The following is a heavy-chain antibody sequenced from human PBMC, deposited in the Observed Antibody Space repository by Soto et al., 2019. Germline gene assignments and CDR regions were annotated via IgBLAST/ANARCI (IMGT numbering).Heavy chain of an antibody. J-gene: IGHJ4*02. Sequence: EVQLVESGGGLVQPGGSLRLSCAASGFTFSTYWMHWVRQAPGQGLEWVSYISSSSSYTNYADSVKGRFTISRDNAKNSLYLQMNSLRAEDTAVYYCARYVDSGSYYRPYLDYWGQGTLVTVSS. V-gene: IGHV3-48*04. CDR1: GFTFSTYW. CDR3: ARYVDSGSYYRPYLDY. CDR2: ISSSSSYT. D-gene: IGHD1-26*01.